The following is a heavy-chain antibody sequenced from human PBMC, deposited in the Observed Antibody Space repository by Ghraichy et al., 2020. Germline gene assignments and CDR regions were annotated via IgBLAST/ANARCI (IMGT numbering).Heavy chain of an antibody. CDR3: ARSWGDSRLAFDI. Sequence: VKVSCKASGGTFSSYAISWVRQAPGQGLEWMGGIIPIFGTANYAQKFQGRVTITADESTSTAYMELSSLRSEDTAVYYCARSWGDSRLAFDIWGQGTMVTVSS. CDR1: GGTFSSYA. CDR2: IIPIFGTA. V-gene: IGHV1-69*13. J-gene: IGHJ3*02. D-gene: IGHD1-26*01.